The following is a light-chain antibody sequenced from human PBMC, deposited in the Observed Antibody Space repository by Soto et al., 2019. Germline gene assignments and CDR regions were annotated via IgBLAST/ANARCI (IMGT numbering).Light chain of an antibody. CDR1: HIFGSSY. CDR2: GAS. Sequence: IVLTQSPGTLSLSPGERATLSCRASHIFGSSYLAWYQQKPGQAPRLLIYGASTRATCVPDRFSGGGSGTDFTLTISRLEPEDFAVYYCLQYGSSPPMYTFGQGTKLEIK. J-gene: IGKJ2*01. V-gene: IGKV3-20*01. CDR3: LQYGSSPPMYT.